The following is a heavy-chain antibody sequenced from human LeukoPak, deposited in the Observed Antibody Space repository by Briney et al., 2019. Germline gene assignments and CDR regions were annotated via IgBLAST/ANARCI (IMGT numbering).Heavy chain of an antibody. V-gene: IGHV1-2*02. CDR2: INPNSGGT. CDR3: AREADYGDKPDYFDY. D-gene: IGHD4-17*01. J-gene: IGHJ4*02. CDR1: GYTFIGYY. Sequence: GASVKVSCKTSGYTFIGYYIHWVRQAPGQGLEWMGWINPNSGGTNYAQKFQGRVTMTRDTSISTAYMELSRLRSDDTAVYYCAREADYGDKPDYFDYWGQGTLVTVSS.